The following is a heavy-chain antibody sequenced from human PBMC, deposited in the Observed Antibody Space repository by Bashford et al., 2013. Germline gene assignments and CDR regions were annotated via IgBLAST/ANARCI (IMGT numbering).Heavy chain of an antibody. CDR2: IYYSGST. CDR1: GGSISSTSYY. CDR3: ARDIGRYYGSGYYGMDV. V-gene: IGHV4-39*07. D-gene: IGHD3-10*01. J-gene: IGHJ6*02. Sequence: SETLSLTCSVSGGSISSTSYYWGWIRQPPGKGLEWIGSIYYSGSTNYNPSLKSRVTMSVDTSKNQFSLKLSSVTAADTAVYYCARDIGRYYGSGYYGMDVWGQGTTVTVSS.